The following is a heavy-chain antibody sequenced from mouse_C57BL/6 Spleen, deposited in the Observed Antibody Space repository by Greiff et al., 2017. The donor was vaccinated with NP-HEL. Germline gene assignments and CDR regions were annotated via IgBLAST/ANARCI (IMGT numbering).Heavy chain of an antibody. J-gene: IGHJ4*01. CDR3: ARWGSSYDYAMDY. CDR1: GYTFTDYN. D-gene: IGHD1-1*01. Sequence: VQLQQSGPELVKPGASVKIPCKASGYTFTDYNMDWVKQSHGKSLEWIGDINPNNGGTIYNQKFKGKATLTVDKSSSTAYMELRSLTHEDTAVDYCARWGSSYDYAMDYWGQGTSVTVSS. CDR2: INPNNGGT. V-gene: IGHV1-18*01.